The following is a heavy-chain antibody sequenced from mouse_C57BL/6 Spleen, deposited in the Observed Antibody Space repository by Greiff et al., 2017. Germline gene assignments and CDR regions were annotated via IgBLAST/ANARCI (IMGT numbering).Heavy chain of an antibody. V-gene: IGHV1-26*01. J-gene: IGHJ3*01. CDR2: INPNNGGT. D-gene: IGHD1-1*01. Sequence: EVMLQQSGPELVKPGASVKISCKASGYTFTDYYMNWVKQSHGKSLEWIGDINPNNGGTSYNQKFKGKATLTVDKSSSTAYMELRSLTSEDSAVYYCARGYYGSSYGFAYWGQGTLVTVSA. CDR1: GYTFTDYY. CDR3: ARGYYGSSYGFAY.